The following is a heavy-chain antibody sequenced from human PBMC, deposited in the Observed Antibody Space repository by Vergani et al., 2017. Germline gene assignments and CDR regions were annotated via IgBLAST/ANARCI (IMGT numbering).Heavy chain of an antibody. J-gene: IGHJ4*01. CDR3: ARGGHIAAAGTDD. D-gene: IGHD6-13*01. Sequence: QVQLQQWGAGLLKPSETLSLTCAVYGGSFSGYYWSWVRQPPGKGLEWIGEINHSGSTNYNPSHKSRVTISVDTSKNQFSLKLSSVTAADTAVYYCARGGHIAAAGTDDWGQGTLVTVSS. V-gene: IGHV4-34*01. CDR2: INHSGST. CDR1: GGSFSGYY.